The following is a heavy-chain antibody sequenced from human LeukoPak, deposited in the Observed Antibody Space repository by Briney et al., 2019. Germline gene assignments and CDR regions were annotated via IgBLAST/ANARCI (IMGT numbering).Heavy chain of an antibody. J-gene: IGHJ5*02. D-gene: IGHD2-15*01. CDR2: IVVGSGNT. Sequence: ASVKVSCKASGFTFTSSAMQWVRQARGQRLEWIGWIVVGSGNTNYAQKFQERVTITRDMSTSTAYMELSSLGSEDTAVYYCAAGEGYCSGGSCYYDWFDPWGQGTLVTVSS. CDR3: AAGEGYCSGGSCYYDWFDP. CDR1: GFTFTSSA. V-gene: IGHV1-58*02.